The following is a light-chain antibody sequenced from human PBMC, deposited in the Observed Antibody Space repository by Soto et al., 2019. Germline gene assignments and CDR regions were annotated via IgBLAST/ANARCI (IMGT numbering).Light chain of an antibody. CDR3: LQDYNYPRT. J-gene: IGKJ1*01. CDR1: QDIRTD. CDR2: GSS. Sequence: AIQMTQSPSSLYASVGDRVTITCRASQDIRTDLGWYQQKQGKAPKLLIYGSSTLQSGVPSRFSGSGSGTDFTLTISSLQPEDFATYYCLQDYNYPRTFGQGTKVEI. V-gene: IGKV1-6*01.